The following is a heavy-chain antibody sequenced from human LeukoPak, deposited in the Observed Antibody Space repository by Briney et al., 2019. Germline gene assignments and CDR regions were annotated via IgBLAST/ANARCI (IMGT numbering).Heavy chain of an antibody. V-gene: IGHV3-21*01. CDR1: GFTFSSYS. Sequence: GGSLRLSCAASGFTFSSYSMNWVRQAPGEGLEWVSSISSSSSYIYYADSVKGRFTISRDNAKNSLYLQMNSLRAEDTAVYYCARSRYYDFWSGYLSDWDYWGQGTLVTVSS. CDR2: ISSSSSYI. J-gene: IGHJ4*02. CDR3: ARSRYYDFWSGYLSDWDY. D-gene: IGHD3-3*01.